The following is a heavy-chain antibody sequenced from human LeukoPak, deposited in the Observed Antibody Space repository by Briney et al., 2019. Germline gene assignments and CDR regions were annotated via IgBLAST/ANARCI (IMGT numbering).Heavy chain of an antibody. Sequence: PGGSLRLSCAASGFTFSSYSMNWVRQAPGKGLEWVSSIRTKSAYIYYADSVKGRFTISRDNAKNSLYLQMNSLRVDDTAVYYCAKEFPELLYFDYWGQGTLVTVSS. CDR3: AKEFPELLYFDY. J-gene: IGHJ4*02. D-gene: IGHD1-26*01. CDR2: IRTKSAYI. CDR1: GFTFSSYS. V-gene: IGHV3-21*01.